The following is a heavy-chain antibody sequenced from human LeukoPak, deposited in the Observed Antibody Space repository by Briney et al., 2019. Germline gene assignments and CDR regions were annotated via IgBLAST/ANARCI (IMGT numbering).Heavy chain of an antibody. CDR1: GYTFTSYG. CDR2: ISAYNGNT. D-gene: IGHD6-13*01. J-gene: IGHJ4*02. V-gene: IGHV1-18*01. Sequence: ASVKVSCKDSGYTFTSYGISWVRQAPGQGLEWMGWISAYNGNTNYARKLQGRVTMTTDTSTSTAYMELRSLRSDDTAVYYCARQYYSSSWYYFDYWGQGTLVTVSS. CDR3: ARQYYSSSWYYFDY.